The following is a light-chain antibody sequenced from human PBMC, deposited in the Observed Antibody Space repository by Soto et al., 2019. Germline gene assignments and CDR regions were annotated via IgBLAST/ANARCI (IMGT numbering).Light chain of an antibody. V-gene: IGLV1-40*01. CDR2: GNS. Sequence: QSVLTQPPSVSGAPGQRVTISCTGSSTNIGAGYDVHWYQQLPGTAPKLLIYGNSNRPSGVPDRFSGSKSGTSASLAITGLQAEDESDYYCQSYDSCLRGFYVFVTGTNVTDL. CDR1: STNIGAGYD. CDR3: QSYDSCLRGFYV. J-gene: IGLJ1*01.